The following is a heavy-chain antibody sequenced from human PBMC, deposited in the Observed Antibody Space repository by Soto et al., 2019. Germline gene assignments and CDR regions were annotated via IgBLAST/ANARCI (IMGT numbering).Heavy chain of an antibody. CDR3: ARVGDYGVGVNWFDP. J-gene: IGHJ5*02. CDR1: GGSISSGGYY. Sequence: SETLSLTCTVSGGSISSGGYYWSWIHQHPGKGLEWIGYIYYSGSTYYNPSLKSRVTISVDTSKNQFSLKLSSVTAADTAVYYCARVGDYGVGVNWFDPWGQGTLVTVSS. CDR2: IYYSGST. V-gene: IGHV4-31*03. D-gene: IGHD4-17*01.